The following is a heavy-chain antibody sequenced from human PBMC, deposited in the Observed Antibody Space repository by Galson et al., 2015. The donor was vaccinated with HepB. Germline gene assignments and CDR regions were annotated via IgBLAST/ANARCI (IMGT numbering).Heavy chain of an antibody. CDR3: AKAGGRYQLLYWFDP. J-gene: IGHJ5*02. V-gene: IGHV3-15*01. Sequence: SLRLSCAASGLPFNNLWLTWVRHTPQKGLEWLGRIKSKSDGRGASDYAAPVKGRFTISRDNSKNTLYLQMNSLRAEDTAMYYCAKAGGRYQLLYWFDPWGQGTLVTVSP. CDR2: IKSKSDGRGAS. D-gene: IGHD2-2*01. CDR1: GLPFNNLW.